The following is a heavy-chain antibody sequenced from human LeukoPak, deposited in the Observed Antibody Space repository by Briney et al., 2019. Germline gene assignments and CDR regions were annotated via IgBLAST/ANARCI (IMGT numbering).Heavy chain of an antibody. D-gene: IGHD2-2*01. Sequence: GASVKGSCEASGDTFTSDGISWVRQAPGQGLEWMGWISAYNGNTNYAQKLQGRGTMTTDTSTSTAYMELRSLRSDDTAVYYCARVHRYCSSTSCYEGFDYWGQGTLVTVSS. CDR3: ARVHRYCSSTSCYEGFDY. V-gene: IGHV1-18*01. J-gene: IGHJ4*02. CDR2: ISAYNGNT. CDR1: GDTFTSDG.